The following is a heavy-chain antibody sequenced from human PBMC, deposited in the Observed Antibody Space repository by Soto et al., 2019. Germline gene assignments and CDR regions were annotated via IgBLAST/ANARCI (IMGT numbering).Heavy chain of an antibody. D-gene: IGHD2-15*01. CDR3: ARDGRDYLEDGGMFDP. CDR2: IYYSGST. J-gene: IGHJ5*02. Sequence: SETLSLTCTVSGGSISSYYWSWIRQPPGKGLEWIGYIYYSGSTNYNPSLKSRVTISVDTSKNQFSLKLSSVTAADTAVYYCARDGRDYLEDGGMFDPWGQGTLVTVSS. V-gene: IGHV4-59*01. CDR1: GGSISSYY.